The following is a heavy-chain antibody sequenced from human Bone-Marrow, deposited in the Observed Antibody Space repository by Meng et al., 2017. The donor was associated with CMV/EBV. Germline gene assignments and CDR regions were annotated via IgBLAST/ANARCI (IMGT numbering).Heavy chain of an antibody. D-gene: IGHD2-2*01. J-gene: IGHJ6*02. CDR1: GFSLSTSGVG. V-gene: IGHV4-61*08. CDR2: IYYSGST. Sequence: SGPTLVKPTQTLTLTCTFSGFSLSTSGVGVGWIRQPPGKGLEWIGYIYYSGSTNYNPSLKSRVTISVDTSKNQFSLKLSSVTAADTAVYYCARGGKGLSCSSTSCSFYYYGMDVWGQGTTVTVSS. CDR3: ARGGKGLSCSSTSCSFYYYGMDV.